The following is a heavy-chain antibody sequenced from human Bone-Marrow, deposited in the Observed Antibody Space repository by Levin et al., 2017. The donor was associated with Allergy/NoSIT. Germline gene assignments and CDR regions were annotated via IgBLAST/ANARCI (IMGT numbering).Heavy chain of an antibody. CDR2: IFYSGRT. CDR3: ARRWVTEDY. Sequence: GSLRLSCTVSGGSISSYYWSWIRQPPGKGLEWIGYIFYSGRTNYNPSLKSRVTISVDTSKNQFSLKLTSVTAADTAVYYCARRWVTEDYWGQGTLVTVSS. CDR1: GGSISSYY. D-gene: IGHD2-21*02. V-gene: IGHV4-59*01. J-gene: IGHJ4*02.